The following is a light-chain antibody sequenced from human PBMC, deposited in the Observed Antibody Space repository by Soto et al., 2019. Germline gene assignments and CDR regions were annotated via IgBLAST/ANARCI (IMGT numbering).Light chain of an antibody. CDR2: EVS. CDR1: SSDVGGYNY. CDR3: SSYTSSFYV. Sequence: QSVLTQPASVSGSPGQSITISCTGTSSDVGGYNYVSWYQQHPGKAPKLMIYEVSNRPSGVSNRFSGSKSGNTASLIISGLQAEDEADYYCSSYTSSFYVFGTGTKVTVL. V-gene: IGLV2-14*01. J-gene: IGLJ1*01.